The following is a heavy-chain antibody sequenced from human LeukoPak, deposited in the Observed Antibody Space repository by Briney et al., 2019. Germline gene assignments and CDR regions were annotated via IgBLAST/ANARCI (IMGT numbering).Heavy chain of an antibody. CDR1: GGSISSYY. V-gene: IGHV4-4*07. D-gene: IGHD2-15*01. CDR2: IYTSGST. J-gene: IGHJ4*02. Sequence: SETLSLTCTVSGGSISSYYWSWIRQPAGKGLEWIGRIYTSGSTNYNPSLKSRVTMSVDTSKNQFSLKLSSVTAADAAVYYCARVGAAYENLDYWGQGTLVTVSS. CDR3: ARVGAAYENLDY.